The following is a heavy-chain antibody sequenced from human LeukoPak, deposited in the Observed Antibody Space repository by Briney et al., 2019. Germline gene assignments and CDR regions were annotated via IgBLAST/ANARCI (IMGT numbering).Heavy chain of an antibody. D-gene: IGHD6-19*01. CDR2: ISSDGSNK. V-gene: IGHV3-30*18. Sequence: PGGSLRLSCAASGFTFRSYGMHWVRQAPGKGLEWVAVISSDGSNKYYADSVKGRFTISRDNAKNTLSLQMNSLSAEDTAVYSCVKSHGRGWYYFDSWGQGTLVTVSS. CDR3: VKSHGRGWYYFDS. J-gene: IGHJ4*02. CDR1: GFTFRSYG.